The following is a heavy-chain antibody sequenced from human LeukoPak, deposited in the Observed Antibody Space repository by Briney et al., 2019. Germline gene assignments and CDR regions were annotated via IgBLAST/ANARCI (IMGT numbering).Heavy chain of an antibody. Sequence: GGSLRLSCAASGFTFDDYAMHWVRQAPGKGLEWVSLISGDGGSTYYADSVKGRFTISRDNSKNSLYLQMNSLRTEDTALYYCAKGDIVVVPAATGTYYYYYMDVWGKGTTVTVSS. CDR1: GFTFDDYA. J-gene: IGHJ6*03. V-gene: IGHV3-43*02. D-gene: IGHD2-2*01. CDR2: ISGDGGST. CDR3: AKGDIVVVPAATGTYYYYYMDV.